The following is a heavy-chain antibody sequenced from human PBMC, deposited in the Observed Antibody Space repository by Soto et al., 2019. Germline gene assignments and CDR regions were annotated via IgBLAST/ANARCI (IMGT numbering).Heavy chain of an antibody. CDR2: INSDGSIT. V-gene: IGHV3-74*01. J-gene: IGHJ4*02. CDR3: VRYPRSVGGSYRPDY. CDR1: VFTFSSYW. Sequence: EVQLVESGGGLVQPGGSLRLSCAASVFTFSSYWMHWVRQVPEKGLVWVSRINSDGSITNYADAVKGRFTISRDNVKNTLYLQMNSLRAEDTAVYYCVRYPRSVGGSYRPDYWGQGTLVTVSS. D-gene: IGHD3-16*02.